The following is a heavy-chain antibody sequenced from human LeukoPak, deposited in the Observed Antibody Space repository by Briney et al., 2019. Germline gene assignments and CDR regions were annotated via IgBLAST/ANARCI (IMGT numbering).Heavy chain of an antibody. Sequence: SETLSLTCTVSRGSISGYSWSWIRQPPGKGLEWIGYIHYSGTTNYNPSLKSRVTISVDTSKNQFSLKLSSVTAADTAVYYCARVSWFPGTSYYYMDVWGKGTTVTVSS. CDR1: RGSISGYS. J-gene: IGHJ6*03. CDR3: ARVSWFPGTSYYYMDV. D-gene: IGHD1-1*01. CDR2: IHYSGTT. V-gene: IGHV4-59*01.